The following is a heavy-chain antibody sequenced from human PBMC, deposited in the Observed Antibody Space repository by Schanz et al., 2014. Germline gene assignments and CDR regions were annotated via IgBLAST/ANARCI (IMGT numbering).Heavy chain of an antibody. CDR2: LSGSGGST. J-gene: IGHJ4*02. CDR3: ARGTDWNLRY. D-gene: IGHD1-1*01. V-gene: IGHV3-23*01. Sequence: EVQLLESGGGLVQPGGSLRLSCAASGFTFTTHSMTWVRQAPGKGLEWVSALSGSGGSTYYADSVKGRFTMSRDNSKNTLYLQMNSRRAGDTAVYYCARGTDWNLRYWGQGALVTVSS. CDR1: GFTFTTHS.